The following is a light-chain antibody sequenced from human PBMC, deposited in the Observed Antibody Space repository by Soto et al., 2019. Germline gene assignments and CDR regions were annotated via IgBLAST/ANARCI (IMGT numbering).Light chain of an antibody. J-gene: IGLJ1*01. CDR3: SSYAGSNNPPYV. Sequence: QSALTQPPSASGSPGQSVTISCTGTSSDVGGYKYVAWYQQHPGKAPKLMIYEVIKRPSGVPDRFSGSKSVNTASLTVSGLQAEDEADYYCSSYAGSNNPPYVFGTGTKVTVL. CDR2: EVI. V-gene: IGLV2-8*01. CDR1: SSDVGGYKY.